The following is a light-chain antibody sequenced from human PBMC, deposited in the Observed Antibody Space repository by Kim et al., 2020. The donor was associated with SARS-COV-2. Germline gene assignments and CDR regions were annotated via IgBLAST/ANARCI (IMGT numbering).Light chain of an antibody. Sequence: DIQMTQSPSSLSASVGDRVTITCRASQSISSYLNWYQQKPGKAPKLLIYAASSLQSGIPSRFSGSGSGTDFTLTISSLQPEDFATYYCQQNYSTPFYFGGGATV. J-gene: IGKJ4*01. CDR3: QQNYSTPFY. V-gene: IGKV1-39*01. CDR2: AAS. CDR1: QSISSY.